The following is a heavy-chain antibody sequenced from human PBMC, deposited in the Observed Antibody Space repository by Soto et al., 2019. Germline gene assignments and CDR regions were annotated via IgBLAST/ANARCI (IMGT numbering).Heavy chain of an antibody. CDR1: GYTFTSYG. Sequence: QVQLVQSGAEVKKPGASVKVSCKASGYTFTSYGISWVRQAPGQGLEWMGWISAYNGNTNYAQKLQGRVTMTTDTYTSTAYMELRSLGSDDTAVYYCAVPIAVAGPPYYYYGMDVWGQGTTVTVSS. CDR3: AVPIAVAGPPYYYYGMDV. V-gene: IGHV1-18*01. CDR2: ISAYNGNT. D-gene: IGHD6-19*01. J-gene: IGHJ6*02.